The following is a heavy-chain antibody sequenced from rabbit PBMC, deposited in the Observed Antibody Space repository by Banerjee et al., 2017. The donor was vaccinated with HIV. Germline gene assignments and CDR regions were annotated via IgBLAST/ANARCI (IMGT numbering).Heavy chain of an antibody. CDR3: ARAYYYNSGVYFHL. Sequence: QEQLEESGGDLVKPEGSLTLTCTASGFSFSSDHDMCWVRQAPGKGLEWIGCINTGSSGSTDYASWAKGRFTFSKTSSTTVTLQMTSLTAADTATYFCARAYYYNSGVYFHLWGPGTLVTVS. V-gene: IGHV1S45*01. J-gene: IGHJ4*01. CDR1: GFSFSSDHD. D-gene: IGHD4-1*01. CDR2: INTGSSGST.